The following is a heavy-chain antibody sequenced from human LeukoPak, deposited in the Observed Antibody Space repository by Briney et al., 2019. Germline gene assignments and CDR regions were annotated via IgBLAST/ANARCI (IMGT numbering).Heavy chain of an antibody. CDR3: AKERNGDYAFDY. D-gene: IGHD4-17*01. CDR2: ISWNSGSI. Sequence: SGGSLRLSCAASGFTFDDYAMHWVPQAPGKGLEWVSGISWNSGSIGYADSVKGRFTISRDNAKNSLYLQMNSLRAEDTALYYCAKERNGDYAFDYWGQGTLVTVSS. V-gene: IGHV3-9*01. CDR1: GFTFDDYA. J-gene: IGHJ4*02.